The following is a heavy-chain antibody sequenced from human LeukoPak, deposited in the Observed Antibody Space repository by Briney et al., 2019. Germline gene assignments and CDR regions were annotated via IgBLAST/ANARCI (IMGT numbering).Heavy chain of an antibody. CDR1: GGSISSISSNN. D-gene: IGHD1-1*01. CDR2: INHSGST. Sequence: SETLSLTCAVSGGSISSISSNNWAWIRQPPGKGLEWIGEINHSGSTNYNPSLKSRVTISVDTSKNQFSLKLSSVTAADTAVYYCARVGTAVDYWGQGTLVTVSS. CDR3: ARVGTAVDY. J-gene: IGHJ4*02. V-gene: IGHV4-39*07.